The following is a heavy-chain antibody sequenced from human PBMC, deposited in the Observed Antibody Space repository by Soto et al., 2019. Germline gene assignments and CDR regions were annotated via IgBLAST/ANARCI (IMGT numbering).Heavy chain of an antibody. V-gene: IGHV4-4*07. CDR2: LYTNGST. Sequence: PSETLSLTCTVSGGSSSSYHWSWIRRPAGKGLEWIGRLYTNGSTNYNPSLKSRVTMPVDTSKNQFSLKVSSVTAADTAVYYCAREGVAATGTWWFDPWGQGTLVTVSS. CDR3: AREGVAATGTWWFDP. D-gene: IGHD6-13*01. J-gene: IGHJ5*02. CDR1: GGSSSSYH.